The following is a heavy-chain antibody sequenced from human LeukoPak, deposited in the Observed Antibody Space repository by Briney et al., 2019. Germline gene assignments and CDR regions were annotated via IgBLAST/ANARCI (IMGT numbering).Heavy chain of an antibody. CDR3: AKDAYDSSGYYYTH. V-gene: IGHV3-23*01. CDR1: GFTFSSYA. J-gene: IGHJ4*02. D-gene: IGHD3-22*01. Sequence: GGSLRLSCAASGFTFSSYAMSWVRQAPGKGWSGSQLSGSGGSTYYADSVKGRFTISRDNSKNTLYLQMNSLRAEDTAVYYCAKDAYDSSGYYYTHWGQGTLVTVSS. CDR2: SGSGGST.